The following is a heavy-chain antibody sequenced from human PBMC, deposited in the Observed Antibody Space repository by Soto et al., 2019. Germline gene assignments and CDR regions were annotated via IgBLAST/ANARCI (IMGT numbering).Heavy chain of an antibody. J-gene: IGHJ4*02. Sequence: EVQLVESGGGLVQPGGSLRLSCAASGFTFSSYWMSWVRQAPGKELEWVANIKEDGSEKYYVDSVKGRFTISRDNAKNSLCLQMNSLRAEDTAVYYCARATGADKEDYWGQGTLVTVSS. V-gene: IGHV3-7*04. CDR1: GFTFSSYW. CDR3: ARATGADKEDY. D-gene: IGHD3-10*01. CDR2: IKEDGSEK.